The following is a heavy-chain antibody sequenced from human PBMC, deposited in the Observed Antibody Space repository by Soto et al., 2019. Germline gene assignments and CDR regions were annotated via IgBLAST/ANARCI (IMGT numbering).Heavy chain of an antibody. J-gene: IGHJ4*02. CDR3: ARGSGLTYFDD. V-gene: IGHV1-3*01. Sequence: QVQLVQSGAEVKKPGASVKVSCKASGYTFTSYAMHWVRQAPGQRLEWMGWINAGNGNTKYSQKFQGRVTITRDTSASTAYMELSSLRSEDTAVYFCARGSGLTYFDDWGQGTLVTVSS. CDR2: INAGNGNT. D-gene: IGHD3-10*01. CDR1: GYTFTSYA.